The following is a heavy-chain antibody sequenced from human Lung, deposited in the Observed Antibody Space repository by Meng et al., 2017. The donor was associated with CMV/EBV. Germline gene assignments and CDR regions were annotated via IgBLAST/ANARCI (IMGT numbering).Heavy chain of an antibody. CDR3: ANYRVGAGGQGS. J-gene: IGHJ5*02. CDR1: CASISSGYYH. CDR2: IYDSRSGTT. Sequence: QVQLQESGPGLVKPSQSLFLTCTLSCASISSGYYHWSWIRQPPGKGLEYIGHIYDSRSGTTYYNPSLKSRVTISVDTSNNQFSLKVISVTAADTAVYYCANYRVGAGGQGSWGQGTMVTVSA. V-gene: IGHV4-30-4*08. D-gene: IGHD6-13*01.